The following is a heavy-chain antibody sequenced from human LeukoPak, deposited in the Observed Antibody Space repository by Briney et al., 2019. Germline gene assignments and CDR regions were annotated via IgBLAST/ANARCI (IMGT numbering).Heavy chain of an antibody. Sequence: GGSLRLSCAVSGFTFSSYSRNWVRQAPGKGLEWVSSISSSSGYIYYADSVKGRFTISRDNAKNSLFLQMNSLRAEDAAVYFCARTSGESQAALRAPLDYWGQGTLATVSS. V-gene: IGHV3-21*01. CDR1: GFTFSSYS. J-gene: IGHJ4*02. D-gene: IGHD6-6*01. CDR2: ISSSSGYI. CDR3: ARTSGESQAALRAPLDY.